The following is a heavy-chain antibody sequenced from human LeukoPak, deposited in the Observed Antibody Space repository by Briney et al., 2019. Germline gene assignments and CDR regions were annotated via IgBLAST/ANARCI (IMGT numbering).Heavy chain of an antibody. CDR2: IYYSGST. CDR1: GGSISSYY. Sequence: PSETLSLTCTVSGGSISSYYWSWIRQPPGKGLEWIGYIYYSGSTNYNPSLKSRVTISVDTSKNQFSLKLSSVTAADTAVYYCASSYGSGSYYKRTRFDYWGQGTLVTVSS. D-gene: IGHD3-10*01. V-gene: IGHV4-59*12. CDR3: ASSYGSGSYYKRTRFDY. J-gene: IGHJ4*02.